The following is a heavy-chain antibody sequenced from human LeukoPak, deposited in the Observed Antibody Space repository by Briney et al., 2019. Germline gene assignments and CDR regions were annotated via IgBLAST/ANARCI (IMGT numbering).Heavy chain of an antibody. D-gene: IGHD5-18*01. J-gene: IGHJ4*02. V-gene: IGHV1-69*04. Sequence: ASVRVSCTVSGGTFSSYAISWVRQAPGQGLEWMGRIIPILGIANYAQKFQGRVTITADKTTSTAYMELSSLRSEDTAVYYCARGYSYGLGMPPPSFDYWGQGTLVTVSS. CDR2: IIPILGIA. CDR1: GGTFSSYA. CDR3: ARGYSYGLGMPPPSFDY.